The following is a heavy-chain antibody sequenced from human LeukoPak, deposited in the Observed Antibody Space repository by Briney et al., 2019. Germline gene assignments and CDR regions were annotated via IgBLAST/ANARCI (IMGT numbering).Heavy chain of an antibody. J-gene: IGHJ6*02. V-gene: IGHV2-5*02. CDR1: GFSLNTSGVG. Sequence: ESGPTLVKPTQTLTLTCTFSGFSLNTSGVGVGWIRQPPGKALEWLTLFYWDDDKRYSPSLKSRLTITKDTSKNQVVLTMTNMDPVDTATYYCAHRSTYGYNYYGMDVWGQGTTVTVSS. CDR3: AHRSTYGYNYYGMDV. CDR2: FYWDDDK. D-gene: IGHD4-17*01.